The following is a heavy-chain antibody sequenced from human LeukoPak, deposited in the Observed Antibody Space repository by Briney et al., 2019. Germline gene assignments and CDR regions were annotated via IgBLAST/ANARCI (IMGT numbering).Heavy chain of an antibody. CDR2: VSYDGSNK. V-gene: IGHV3-30*04. D-gene: IGHD3-16*02. Sequence: PGGSLRLSCAASGFTFSNYAMHWVRQAPDKGLEWAAVVSYDGSNKYYADSVKGRFTVSRDNSKNTLYLQMNSLRAEDTAVYYWAVGDSFGELSSSFEYWGQGTLVTVSS. J-gene: IGHJ4*02. CDR3: AVGDSFGELSSSFEY. CDR1: GFTFSNYA.